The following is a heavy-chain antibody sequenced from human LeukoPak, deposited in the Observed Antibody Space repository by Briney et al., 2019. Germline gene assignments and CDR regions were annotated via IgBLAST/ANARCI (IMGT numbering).Heavy chain of an antibody. V-gene: IGHV4-34*01. J-gene: IGHJ6*03. Sequence: PSETLSLTCAVYGGSFSGYYWSWIRQPPGKGLEWIGEINHSGSTNYNPSLKSRVTISVDTSKNQFSLKLSSVTAADTAVYYCARRSTGWVRGAKGHPPYYYMDVWGKGTTVTISS. CDR3: ARRSTGWVRGAKGHPPYYYMDV. CDR2: INHSGST. CDR1: GGSFSGYY. D-gene: IGHD3-10*01.